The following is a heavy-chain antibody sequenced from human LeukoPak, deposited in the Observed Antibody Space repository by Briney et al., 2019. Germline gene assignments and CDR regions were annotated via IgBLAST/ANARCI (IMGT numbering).Heavy chain of an antibody. CDR3: ARFFPIDAFDI. V-gene: IGHV3-11*01. J-gene: IGHJ3*02. CDR2: ISSSGSTI. CDR1: GFTFNDYY. D-gene: IGHD3-3*01. Sequence: GGSLRLSCAASGFTFNDYYMSWIRQAPGKGLEWVSYISSSGSTIYYADSVNGRFTISRDNAKNSLYLQMNSLRAEDTAVYYCARFFPIDAFDIWGQGTMVTVSS.